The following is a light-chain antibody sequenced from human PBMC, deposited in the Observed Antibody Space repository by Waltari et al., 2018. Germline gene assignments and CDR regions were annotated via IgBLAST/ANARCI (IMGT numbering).Light chain of an antibody. J-gene: IGKJ4*01. CDR2: AAS. V-gene: IGKV1-9*01. Sequence: DIQLTQSPSFLSASAGDRVTITCRASQGISSYLVWYQQKPGEAPKLLIHAASSLQSGVPSRFIGSGSGTEFTHTISSLQPEDSATYYCQQVKSYPLTFGGGTKVEIK. CDR3: QQVKSYPLT. CDR1: QGISSY.